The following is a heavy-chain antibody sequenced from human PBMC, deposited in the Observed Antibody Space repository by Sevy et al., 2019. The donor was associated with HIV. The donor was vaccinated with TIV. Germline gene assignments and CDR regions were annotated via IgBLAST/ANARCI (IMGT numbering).Heavy chain of an antibody. CDR2: ISSSGSTI. D-gene: IGHD6-13*01. CDR1: GFTFSSYE. Sequence: GGALRLSCAASGFTFSSYEMNWVRQAPGKGLEWVSYISSSGSTIYYADTVKGRFTISRDNAKNSLYLQMNSLRAEDTAVYYCARGGRQQLVLGAFDIWGQGIMVTVSS. J-gene: IGHJ3*02. V-gene: IGHV3-48*03. CDR3: ARGGRQQLVLGAFDI.